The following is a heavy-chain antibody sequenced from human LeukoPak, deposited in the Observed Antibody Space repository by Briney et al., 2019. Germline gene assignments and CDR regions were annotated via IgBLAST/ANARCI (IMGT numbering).Heavy chain of an antibody. V-gene: IGHV4-30-2*01. J-gene: IGHJ5*02. CDR2: IYHSGST. CDR1: GGSISSGGYY. CDR3: ARDLGIAAAWFDP. D-gene: IGHD6-13*01. Sequence: PSETLSLTCTASGGSISSGGYYWSWIRQPPGKGLEWIGYIYHSGSTYYNPSLKSRVTISVDRSKNQFSLKLSTVTAADTAVYYCARDLGIAAAWFDPWGQGTLVTVSS.